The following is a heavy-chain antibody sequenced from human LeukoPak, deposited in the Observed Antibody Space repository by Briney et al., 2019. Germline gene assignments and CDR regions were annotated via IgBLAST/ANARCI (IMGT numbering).Heavy chain of an antibody. CDR2: IYYSGST. V-gene: IGHV4-59*01. CDR1: GGSISSYY. CDR3: ARQISYYYGSGSYLDY. D-gene: IGHD3-10*01. J-gene: IGHJ4*02. Sequence: SETLSLTCTVSGGSISSYYWSWIRQPPGKGLEWIGYIYYSGSTNYNPSLKSRVTISVDTSKNQFSLKLSSVTAADTAVYYCARQISYYYGSGSYLDYWGQGTLVTVSS.